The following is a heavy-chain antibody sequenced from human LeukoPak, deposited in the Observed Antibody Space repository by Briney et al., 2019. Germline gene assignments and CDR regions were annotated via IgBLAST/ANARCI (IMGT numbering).Heavy chain of an antibody. CDR2: INSDGSST. CDR3: ARQYSSWFDY. J-gene: IGHJ4*02. CDR1: GFIFSSHW. D-gene: IGHD6-6*01. Sequence: PGGSLRLSCAASGFIFSSHWMHWVRQAPGKGLVWVSRINSDGSSTSYADSVKGRLTISRDNAKNTLYLQMSSLRAEDTAVYYCARQYSSWFDYWGQGTLVTVSS. V-gene: IGHV3-74*01.